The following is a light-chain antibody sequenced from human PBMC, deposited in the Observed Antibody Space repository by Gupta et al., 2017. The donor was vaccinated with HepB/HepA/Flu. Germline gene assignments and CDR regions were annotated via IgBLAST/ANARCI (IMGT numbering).Light chain of an antibody. Sequence: QSALTLPPSLSAAPGQKVTISCSGSSSNIGNNYVSWYQQLPETGPKLLLYENNKPPPGIADRFSVSRSGTAATPGITGRQTGDEAEYYCGRWESGPSVAVFGRGTKLTVL. CDR1: SSNIGNNY. CDR3: GRWESGPSVAV. CDR2: ENN. V-gene: IGLV1-51*02. J-gene: IGLJ2*01.